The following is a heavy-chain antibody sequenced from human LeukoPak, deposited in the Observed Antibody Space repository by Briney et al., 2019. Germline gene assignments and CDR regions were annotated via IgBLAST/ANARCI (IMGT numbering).Heavy chain of an antibody. J-gene: IGHJ4*02. CDR3: ATNYDLDF. CDR1: GFLFSSFG. D-gene: IGHD1-7*01. V-gene: IGHV3-23*01. Sequence: GGSLRLSCAASGFLFSSFGMSWVRQAPGKGLEWVSGISGSGDSTDYADSVKGRFTISRDNSKNTLYLQMSSLRAEDAALYYCATNYDLDFWGQGTLVTVSS. CDR2: ISGSGDST.